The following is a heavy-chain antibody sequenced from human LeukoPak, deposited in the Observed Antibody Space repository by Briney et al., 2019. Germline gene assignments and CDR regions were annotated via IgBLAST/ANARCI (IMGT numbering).Heavy chain of an antibody. D-gene: IGHD2/OR15-2a*01. J-gene: IGHJ6*03. V-gene: IGHV3-11*04. CDR1: GFTFSDYY. CDR2: ISSSGSTI. CDR3: ARGEFGDYYYFYMDV. Sequence: GGSLRLSCAASGFTFSDYYMSWIRQAPGKGLEWVSYISSSGSTIHYADSVKGRFTISRDNAKNSLFLQMNSLRAEDTATYYCARGEFGDYYYFYMDVWGKGTTVTVSS.